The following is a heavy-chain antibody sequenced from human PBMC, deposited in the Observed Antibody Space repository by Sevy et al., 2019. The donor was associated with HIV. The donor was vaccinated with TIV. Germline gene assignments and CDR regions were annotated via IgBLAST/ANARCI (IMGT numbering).Heavy chain of an antibody. CDR1: GFTFNTYA. Sequence: GGSLRLSCVASGFTFNTYAMNWVRQTPGKGLEWVSAISGGGYSDGSTYYADSVKGRFTISRDNSKNTLYLQMNNLKTDDTAICYCAKDIVLVVGEAFDIWGQGTMVTVSS. CDR2: ISGGGYSDGST. V-gene: IGHV3-23*01. CDR3: AKDIVLVVGEAFDI. J-gene: IGHJ3*02. D-gene: IGHD2-8*02.